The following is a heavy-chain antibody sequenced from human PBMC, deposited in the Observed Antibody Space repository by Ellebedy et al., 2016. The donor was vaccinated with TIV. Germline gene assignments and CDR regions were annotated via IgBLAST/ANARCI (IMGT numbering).Heavy chain of an antibody. CDR1: GGSISSYY. D-gene: IGHD3-3*01. V-gene: IGHV4-59*01. CDR3: ASRAIFGMGIDAFDI. CDR2: IYYSGST. Sequence: SETLSLXXTVSGGSISSYYRSWIRQPPGKGLEWIGYIYYSGSTNYNPSLKSRVTISVDTSKNQFSLKLSSVTAADPAVYYCASRAIFGMGIDAFDIWGQGTMVTVSS. J-gene: IGHJ3*02.